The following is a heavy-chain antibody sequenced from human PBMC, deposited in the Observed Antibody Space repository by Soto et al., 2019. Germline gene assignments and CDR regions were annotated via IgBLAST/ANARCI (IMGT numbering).Heavy chain of an antibody. V-gene: IGHV1-69*02. CDR1: GDTFASYT. J-gene: IGHJ2*01. D-gene: IGHD5-12*01. CDR2: IIPILRMT. Sequence: QVQLVQSGAEVKKPGSSVKVSCKISGDTFASYTINWVRQAPGQGLEWMGRIIPILRMTNYAQKFQGRVSITANTSTSTAYMELSGLMSEDTAVYFCVRPNSESSAYDVSWYYDLWGRGTLVTVSS. CDR3: VRPNSESSAYDVSWYYDL.